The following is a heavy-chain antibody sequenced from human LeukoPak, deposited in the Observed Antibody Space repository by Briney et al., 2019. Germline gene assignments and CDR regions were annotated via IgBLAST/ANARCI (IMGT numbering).Heavy chain of an antibody. CDR1: GFTFSSYS. J-gene: IGHJ3*01. CDR2: ISSSSSTI. Sequence: GGSLRLSCAASGFTFSSYSMNWVRQAPGKGLEWVSYISSSSSTIYYADSVKGRFTISRDNAKNSLYLQMNSLRAEDTAVYYCARISGWPFWGQGTMVTVSS. CDR3: ARISGWPF. V-gene: IGHV3-48*01. D-gene: IGHD6-19*01.